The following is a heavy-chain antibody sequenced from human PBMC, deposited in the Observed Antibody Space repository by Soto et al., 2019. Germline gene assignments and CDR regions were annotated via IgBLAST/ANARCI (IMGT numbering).Heavy chain of an antibody. D-gene: IGHD6-6*01. CDR1: GFTFSSYW. J-gene: IGHJ6*03. CDR3: ARVGGIAARPDQYYYYMDV. V-gene: IGHV3-74*01. CDR2: INSDGSST. Sequence: GGSLRLSCAASGFTFSSYWMHWVRQAPGKGLVWVSRINSDGSSTSYADSVKGRFTISRDNAKNTPYLQMNSLRAEDTAVYYCARVGGIAARPDQYYYYMDVWGKGTTVTVSS.